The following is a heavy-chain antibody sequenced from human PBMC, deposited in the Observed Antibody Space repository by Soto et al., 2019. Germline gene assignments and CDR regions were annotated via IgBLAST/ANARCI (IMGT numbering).Heavy chain of an antibody. D-gene: IGHD5-18*01. J-gene: IGHJ3*02. Sequence: QVQLVQSGAEVKKPGASVKVSCKASGYTFTSYGISWVRQAPGQGLEWMGWISAYNGNTNYAQKLQGRVTMTTDTSTSTAYMELRSLRSDDTAVYYCARDPRVRWIQLWDDAFDIWGQGTMVTVSS. CDR1: GYTFTSYG. CDR3: ARDPRVRWIQLWDDAFDI. CDR2: ISAYNGNT. V-gene: IGHV1-18*01.